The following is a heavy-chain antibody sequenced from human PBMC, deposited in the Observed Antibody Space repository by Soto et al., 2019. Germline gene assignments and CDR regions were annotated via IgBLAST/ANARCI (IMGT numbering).Heavy chain of an antibody. Sequence: QVQLVQSGAEVKKPGASVKVSCKASGYTFTSYDINWVRQATGQGLEWMGWMKPNSGNTGYAQKFQGRVTMTRNTSISTAYMELSSMRSEDTAVYYCARQNDYGDYVSYFQHWGQGTLVTVSS. CDR2: MKPNSGNT. J-gene: IGHJ1*01. D-gene: IGHD4-17*01. CDR3: ARQNDYGDYVSYFQH. CDR1: GYTFTSYD. V-gene: IGHV1-8*01.